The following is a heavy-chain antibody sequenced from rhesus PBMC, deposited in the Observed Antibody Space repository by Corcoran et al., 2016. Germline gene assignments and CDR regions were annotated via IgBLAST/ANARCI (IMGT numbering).Heavy chain of an antibody. CDR2: IYGSLRHP. Sequence: QVQLQESGPGLVKPSETLSLTCGVSGGSINSGYGWSWIRQPPGKGLEWIGHIYGSLRHPDYNPPRKSRVTISQDSSKNQFAPRLSSVTAADTAVYYCARALLESCSTTYCSQVDVWGRGVLVTVSS. V-gene: IGHV4S7*01. D-gene: IGHD2-15*01. CDR3: ARALLESCSTTYCSQVDV. J-gene: IGHJ5-2*02. CDR1: GGSINSGYG.